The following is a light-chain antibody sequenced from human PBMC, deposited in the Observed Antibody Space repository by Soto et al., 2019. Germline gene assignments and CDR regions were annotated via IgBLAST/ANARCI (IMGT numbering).Light chain of an antibody. V-gene: IGLV2-14*03. Sequence: QSVLTQPASVSGSPGQSITISCTRTSGDVGGYNYVSWYQHHPGKAPKPIIYDVSNRPSGVSIRFSGSKSDSTASLTISGLQPEDEADYHCSSYTTSNTRQIVFGTGTKVTVL. CDR3: SSYTTSNTRQIV. CDR1: SGDVGGYNY. J-gene: IGLJ1*01. CDR2: DVS.